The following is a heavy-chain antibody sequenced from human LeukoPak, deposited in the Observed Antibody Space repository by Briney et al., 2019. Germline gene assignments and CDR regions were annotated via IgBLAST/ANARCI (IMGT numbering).Heavy chain of an antibody. D-gene: IGHD6-25*01. Sequence: GGSLRLSCAASGFSFTSYEMNWVRQAPGKGLEWVSYISTGGITIYYADSVKGRFTISRDNSKNTLFLQLSSLRAEDTAVYYCARFQSAAFDYWGQGALVTVSS. CDR3: ARFQSAAFDY. J-gene: IGHJ4*02. V-gene: IGHV3-48*03. CDR2: ISTGGITI. CDR1: GFSFTSYE.